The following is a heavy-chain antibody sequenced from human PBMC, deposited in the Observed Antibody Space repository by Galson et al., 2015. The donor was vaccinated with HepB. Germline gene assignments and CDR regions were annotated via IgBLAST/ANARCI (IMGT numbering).Heavy chain of an antibody. CDR2: ISAGDGRNT. J-gene: IGHJ4*02. D-gene: IGHD5-24*01. CDR3: ARDRSRDGYTFDY. Sequence: SLRLSCAASGLIFSNSVMHWVRQAPGKGLEWVALISAGDGRNTNYADSVKGRFTISRDNSKNTLYLQMNSLRAEDTAVYYCARDRSRDGYTFDYWGQGTLVTVSS. CDR1: GLIFSNSV. V-gene: IGHV3-30*14.